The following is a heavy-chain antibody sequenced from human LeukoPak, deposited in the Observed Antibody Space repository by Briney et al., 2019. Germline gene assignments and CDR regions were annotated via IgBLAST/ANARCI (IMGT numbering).Heavy chain of an antibody. CDR3: AGTSCKGCWFDR. J-gene: IGHJ5*02. CDR2: ISGSGGTT. D-gene: IGHD2-2*01. Sequence: GGALRLSCAPPLVTLSSYAISWGRHAPGERGGWGSAISGSGGTTYHADSVKGRFTISRDNSTNTLYLQMNSLRAEDTAVYYGAGTSCKGCWFDRWGQGTLVTVSS. V-gene: IGHV3-23*01. CDR1: LVTLSSYA.